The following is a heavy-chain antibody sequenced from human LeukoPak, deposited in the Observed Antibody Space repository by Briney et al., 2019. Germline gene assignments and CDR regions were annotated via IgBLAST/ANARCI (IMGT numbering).Heavy chain of an antibody. J-gene: IGHJ4*02. Sequence: GGPLRLSCAASGFTFSSYGMHWVRQAPGKGLEWVAVISYDGSNKYYADSVKGRFTISRDNSKNTLYLQMNSLRAEDTAVYYCAKDSSGSYYYFDYWGQGTLVTVSS. CDR1: GFTFSSYG. V-gene: IGHV3-30*18. D-gene: IGHD1-26*01. CDR3: AKDSSGSYYYFDY. CDR2: ISYDGSNK.